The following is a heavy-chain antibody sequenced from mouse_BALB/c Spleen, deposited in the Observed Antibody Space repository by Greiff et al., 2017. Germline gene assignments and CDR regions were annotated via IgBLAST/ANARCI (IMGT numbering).Heavy chain of an antibody. CDR3: ARETFYAMDY. V-gene: IGHV1-80*01. J-gene: IGHJ2*01. CDR2: IYPGDGDT. CDR1: GYAFSSYW. D-gene: IGHD2-10*01. Sequence: VQLQESGAELVRPGSSVKISCKASGYAFSSYWMNWVKQRPGQGLEWIGQIYPGDGDTNYNGKFKGKATLTADKSSSTAYMQLSSLTSEDSAVYFCARETFYAMDYWGQGTTLTVSS.